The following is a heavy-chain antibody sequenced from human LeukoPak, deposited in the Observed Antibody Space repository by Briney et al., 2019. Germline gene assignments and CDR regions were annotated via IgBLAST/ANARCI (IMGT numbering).Heavy chain of an antibody. Sequence: GGSLRLSCAASGLTFSSYAMSWVRQAPGKGLEWVSGISGSSGSANYADSVKGRFTISRDNSKNTVYLQMDSLRVEDTAVYYCARGSGYADYWGQGTLVTVSS. D-gene: IGHD3-3*01. CDR1: GLTFSSYA. J-gene: IGHJ4*02. CDR2: ISGSSGSA. CDR3: ARGSGYADY. V-gene: IGHV3-23*01.